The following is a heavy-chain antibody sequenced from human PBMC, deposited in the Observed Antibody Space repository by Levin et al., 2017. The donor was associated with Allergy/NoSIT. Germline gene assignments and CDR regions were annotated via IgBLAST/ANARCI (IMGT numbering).Heavy chain of an antibody. CDR1: GYTFTGYY. D-gene: IGHD3-10*01. J-gene: IGHJ4*02. Sequence: GASVKVSCKASGYTFTGYYMHWVRQAPGQGLEWMGWINPNSGGTNYAQKFQGRVTMTRDTSISTAYMELSRLRSDDTAVYYCARRMYGTMVRGALGPDVFDYWGQGTLVTVSS. V-gene: IGHV1-2*02. CDR2: INPNSGGT. CDR3: ARRMYGTMVRGALGPDVFDY.